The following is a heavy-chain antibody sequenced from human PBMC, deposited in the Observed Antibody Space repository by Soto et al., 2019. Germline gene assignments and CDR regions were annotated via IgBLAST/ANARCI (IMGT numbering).Heavy chain of an antibody. D-gene: IGHD2-21*01. CDR2: IIPIFGTA. V-gene: IGHV1-69*05. CDR3: ARSLEMVKPYYYGMDV. J-gene: IGHJ6*02. CDR1: GGTFSSYA. Sequence: QVQLVQSGAEVKKPGSSVKVSCKASGGTFSSYAISWVRQAPGQGLEWMGGIIPIFGTANYAQKFQGRVTITPGDNTDXAYMELSSLRSEDTAVYYCARSLEMVKPYYYGMDVWGQGTTVTVSS.